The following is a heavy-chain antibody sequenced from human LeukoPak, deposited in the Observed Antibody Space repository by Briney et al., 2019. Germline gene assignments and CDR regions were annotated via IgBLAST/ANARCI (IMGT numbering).Heavy chain of an antibody. V-gene: IGHV4-30-4*01. CDR1: GGSISSGDYY. J-gene: IGHJ4*02. CDR2: IYYSGST. CDR3: ARVTPGYSSGWYLDY. D-gene: IGHD6-19*01. Sequence: SETLSLTCTVSGGSISSGDYYWSWIRQPPGKDLEWIGYIYYSGSTYYNPSLKSRVTISVDTSKNQFSLKLSSVTAADTAVYYCARVTPGYSSGWYLDYWGQGTLVTVSS.